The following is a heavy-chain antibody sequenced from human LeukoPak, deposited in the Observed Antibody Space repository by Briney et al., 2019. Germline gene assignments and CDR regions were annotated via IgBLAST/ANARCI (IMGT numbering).Heavy chain of an antibody. CDR2: ISSSSSYI. J-gene: IGHJ6*02. CDR3: ARERTGYSSSWSHYYYYGMDV. D-gene: IGHD6-13*01. Sequence: GGSLRLSCAASGFTFSSYSMNWVRQAPGKGLEWVSSISSSSSYIYYADSVKGRFTISRYNAKNSLYLQMNSLRAEDTAVYYCARERTGYSSSWSHYYYYGMDVWGQGTTVTVSS. CDR1: GFTFSSYS. V-gene: IGHV3-21*01.